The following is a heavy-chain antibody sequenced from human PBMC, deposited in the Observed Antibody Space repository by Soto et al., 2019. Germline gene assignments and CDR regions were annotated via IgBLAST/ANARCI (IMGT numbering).Heavy chain of an antibody. J-gene: IGHJ3*02. V-gene: IGHV3-30-3*01. Sequence: QVQLVESGGGVVQPGRSLRLSCAASGFTFSSYAMHWVRQAPGKGLEWVAVISYDGSNKYYADSVKGRFTISRDNSKNTLYPQMNSLRAEDTAVYYCARVDYASCYFGPCRYGSGMWNAFDIWGQGTMVTVSS. CDR2: ISYDGSNK. D-gene: IGHD3-10*01. CDR3: ARVDYASCYFGPCRYGSGMWNAFDI. CDR1: GFTFSSYA.